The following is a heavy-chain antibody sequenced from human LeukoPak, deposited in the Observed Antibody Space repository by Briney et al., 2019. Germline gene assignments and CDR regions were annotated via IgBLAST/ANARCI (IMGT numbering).Heavy chain of an antibody. J-gene: IGHJ4*02. Sequence: ASVKVSCKASGYTFTGYYMHWVRQAPGQGLEWMGWINPNSGGTNYAQKFQGRVTMTRDTSISTAYMELSRLRSDDTAVYYCARDGGCSYPRGFDYWGQGTLVTVSS. D-gene: IGHD5-18*01. CDR2: INPNSGGT. CDR1: GYTFTGYY. V-gene: IGHV1-2*02. CDR3: ARDGGCSYPRGFDY.